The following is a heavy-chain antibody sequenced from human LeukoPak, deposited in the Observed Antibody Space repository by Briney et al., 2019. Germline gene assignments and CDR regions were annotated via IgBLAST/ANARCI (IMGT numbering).Heavy chain of an antibody. CDR2: FSDNADSA. CDR1: GFTISNYV. CDR3: ARAPDYGDYPGPLQN. D-gene: IGHD4-17*01. V-gene: IGHV3-23*01. Sequence: PGGSLRLSCAASGFTISNYVMTWVRQSPGKGLEWVSGFSDNADSAYYADSVKGRFTISRDNAKNTVYLQMNSLRAEDTAVYYCARAPDYGDYPGPLQNWGQGTLVTVSS. J-gene: IGHJ4*02.